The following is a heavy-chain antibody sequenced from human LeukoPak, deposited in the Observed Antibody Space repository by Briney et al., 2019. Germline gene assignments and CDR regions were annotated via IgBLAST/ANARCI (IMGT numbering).Heavy chain of an antibody. J-gene: IGHJ6*02. CDR1: GYTFTVYY. CDR2: INPNSGGT. CDR3: ARAYYSNYVYYYGMDV. V-gene: IGHV1-2*06. D-gene: IGHD4-11*01. Sequence: ASVKVSCEASGYTFTVYYMHWVRQAPGQGLEWMGRINPNSGGTNYAQKFQGRVTMTRDTSISTAYMELSRLRSDDTAVYYCARAYYSNYVYYYGMDVWGQGTTVTVSS.